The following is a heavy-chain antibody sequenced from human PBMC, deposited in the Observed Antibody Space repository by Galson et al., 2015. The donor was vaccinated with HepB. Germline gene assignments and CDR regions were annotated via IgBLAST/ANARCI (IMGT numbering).Heavy chain of an antibody. D-gene: IGHD2-15*01. J-gene: IGHJ5*02. CDR1: GYTFSTYS. CDR2: ISPYNRNI. Sequence: SVKVSCKASGYTFSTYSITWVRQAPGQGLEWMGGISPYNRNINYAQKFQDRVTMTTDTSTSTAFMELRSLRSGDMAFYYCAMGARVVVGVATQNTWFGPCFQGSLVTVSS. CDR3: AMGARVVVGVATQNTWFGP. V-gene: IGHV1-18*03.